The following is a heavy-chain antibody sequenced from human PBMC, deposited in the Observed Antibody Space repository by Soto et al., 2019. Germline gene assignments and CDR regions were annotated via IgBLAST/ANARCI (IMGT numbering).Heavy chain of an antibody. Sequence: PGGSLRLSCAASGFTFSNAWMSWVRQAPGKGLEWVGRIKSKTDGGTTDYAAPVKGRFTISRDDSKNTLYLQMNSLKTEDTAVYYCTSRDGYNLFDYWGQGTLVTVSS. CDR2: IKSKTDGGTT. CDR1: GFTFSNAW. CDR3: TSRDGYNLFDY. D-gene: IGHD5-12*01. J-gene: IGHJ4*02. V-gene: IGHV3-15*01.